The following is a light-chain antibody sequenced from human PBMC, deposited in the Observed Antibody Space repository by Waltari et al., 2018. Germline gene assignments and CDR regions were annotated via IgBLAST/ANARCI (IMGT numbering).Light chain of an antibody. V-gene: IGLV3-25*03. Sequence: SYELTQPPSVSVSPGQTATITCSGDALPKQFAHWYHQKPGQAPVVVIYKDTERPSGFPERFSGSSSGTTVTLPINGVQAEDEADYYCQSADSSGTWVFGGGTKLTVL. CDR2: KDT. CDR3: QSADSSGTWV. CDR1: ALPKQF. J-gene: IGLJ3*02.